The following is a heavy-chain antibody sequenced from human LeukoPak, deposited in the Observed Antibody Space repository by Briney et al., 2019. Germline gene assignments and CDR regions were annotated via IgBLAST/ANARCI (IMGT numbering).Heavy chain of an antibody. D-gene: IGHD3-10*01. CDR2: ITGSGGST. Sequence: GGSLRLSCAASGFTVSSNYMSWVRQAPGKGLEWVPAITGSGGSTYNTDSVKGRFTISRENSKNTVYLQMNSLRAEDTAVYYCAKLAGSGTYSTNEFDYWGQGTLVTVSS. CDR1: GFTVSSNY. J-gene: IGHJ4*02. V-gene: IGHV3-23*01. CDR3: AKLAGSGTYSTNEFDY.